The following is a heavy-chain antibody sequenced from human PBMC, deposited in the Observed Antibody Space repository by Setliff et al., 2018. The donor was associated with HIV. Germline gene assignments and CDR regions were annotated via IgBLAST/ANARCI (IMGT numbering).Heavy chain of an antibody. V-gene: IGHV4-4*07. CDR1: GGSISSYY. CDR2: IFTSGST. CDR3: AKSPVSNYYYYMDV. J-gene: IGHJ6*03. Sequence: NPSETLSLTCTVSGGSISSYYWSWIRQPAGKGLEWIARIFTSGSTDYNPSLKSRVTMSVDTSKSQFSLKLSSVTAADTAVYYCAKSPVSNYYYYMDVWGKGTTVTVSS.